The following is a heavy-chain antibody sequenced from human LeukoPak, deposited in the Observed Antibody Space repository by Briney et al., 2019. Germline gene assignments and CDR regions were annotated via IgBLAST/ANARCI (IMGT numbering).Heavy chain of an antibody. CDR2: IYYNGST. CDR3: ARDQEWLARFDAFDI. Sequence: SETLSHTCTVSGGSLSSGHYYGSWIRRPPGKGLEWIGYIYYNGSTYYNPSLKSRVTISVDTSKNQFSLKLSSVTAADTAVYYCARDQEWLARFDAFDIWGQGTMVTVSS. CDR1: GGSLSSGHYY. D-gene: IGHD3-3*01. J-gene: IGHJ3*02. V-gene: IGHV4-30-4*08.